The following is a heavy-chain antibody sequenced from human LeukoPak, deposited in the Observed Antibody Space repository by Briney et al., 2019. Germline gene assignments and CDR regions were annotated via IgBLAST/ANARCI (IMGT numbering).Heavy chain of an antibody. CDR1: GGTFSSYA. CDR2: IIPIFGAA. CDR3: ARVGPATAFDY. Sequence: GASVKVSCKASGGTFSSYAISWVRQAPGQGLEWMGGIIPIFGAANYAQKFQGRVTITADKSTSTAYMELSSLRSEDMGVYYCARVGPATAFDYWGQGTQVTVSS. V-gene: IGHV1-69*06. J-gene: IGHJ4*02.